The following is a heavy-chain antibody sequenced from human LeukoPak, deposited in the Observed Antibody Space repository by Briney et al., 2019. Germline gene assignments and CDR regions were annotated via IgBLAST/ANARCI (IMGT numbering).Heavy chain of an antibody. CDR3: AREPAAAGSISRWFDP. CDR2: IYYSGST. J-gene: IGHJ5*02. D-gene: IGHD6-13*01. V-gene: IGHV4-39*07. Sequence: PSETLSLTCTVSGGSISSYYWGWIRQPPGKGLEWIGSIYYSGSTYYNPSLKSRVTISVDTSKNQFSLKLSSVTAADTAVYYCAREPAAAGSISRWFDPWGQGTLVTVSS. CDR1: GGSISSYY.